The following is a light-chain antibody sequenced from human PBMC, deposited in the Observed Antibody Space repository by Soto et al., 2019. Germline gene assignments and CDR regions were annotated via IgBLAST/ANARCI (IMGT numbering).Light chain of an antibody. V-gene: IGKV3-15*01. CDR2: GAS. CDR3: QQYNNWPPLT. CDR1: QSVSSN. Sequence: EIVMTQSPATLSVSPGERATLSCRASQSVSSNLAWYQQKPGQAPRLLIYGASTRATDIPGRFSGSGSGTEFTLTISSLQSEDFAVYYCQQYNNWPPLTFGGGNKVEIK. J-gene: IGKJ4*01.